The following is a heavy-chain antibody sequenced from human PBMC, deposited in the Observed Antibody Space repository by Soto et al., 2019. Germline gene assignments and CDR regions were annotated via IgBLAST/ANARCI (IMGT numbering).Heavy chain of an antibody. CDR2: ISDGGST. J-gene: IGHJ4*02. D-gene: IGHD5-12*01. CDR1: GGSIYTYY. Sequence: SETLSLTCNVSGGSIYTYYWNWIRQSPGKGLEWIGYISDGGSTNYNPSLKSRVTISVDTSKNQFSLKLSSVTAADTAVYYCARLRDEDSGYEYYFDYWGQGTLVTVSS. CDR3: ARLRDEDSGYEYYFDY. V-gene: IGHV4-59*08.